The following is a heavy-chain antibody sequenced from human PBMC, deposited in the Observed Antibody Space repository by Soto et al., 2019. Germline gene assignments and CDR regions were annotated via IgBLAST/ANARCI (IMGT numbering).Heavy chain of an antibody. CDR2: INHSGST. CDR3: ASYRENYGDYLGPFDY. D-gene: IGHD4-17*01. J-gene: IGHJ4*02. CDR1: GGSFSGYY. Sequence: SETLSLTCAVYGGSFSGYYWSWIRQPPGKGLEWIGEINHSGSTNYNPSLKSRVTISVDTSKNQFSLKLSSVTAADTAVYYCASYRENYGDYLGPFDYWGQGTLVTVSS. V-gene: IGHV4-34*01.